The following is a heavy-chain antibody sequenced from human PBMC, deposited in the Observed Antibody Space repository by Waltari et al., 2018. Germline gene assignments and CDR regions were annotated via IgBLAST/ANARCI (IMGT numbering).Heavy chain of an antibody. CDR3: ARRYSGSYFYFYYYMDV. Sequence: QVQLVQSGAEVKKPGASVKVSCKASGYSFSNYDITWVRQATGQGLEWRGLMNPKSDTPCYARRFQGRLTMTRNTSTSTAYMELSSLRSEDTAVYYCARRYSGSYFYFYYYMDVWGNGTTVTVAS. D-gene: IGHD1-26*01. J-gene: IGHJ6*03. CDR1: GYSFSNYD. V-gene: IGHV1-8*01. CDR2: MNPKSDTP.